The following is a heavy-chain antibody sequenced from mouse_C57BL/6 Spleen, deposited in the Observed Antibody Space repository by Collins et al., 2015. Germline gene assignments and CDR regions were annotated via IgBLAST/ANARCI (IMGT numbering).Heavy chain of an antibody. V-gene: IGHV1-55*01. Sequence: QVQLQQPGAELVKPGASVKMSCKASGYTFTSYWITWVKQRPGQGLEWIGDIYPGSGSTNYNEKFKSKATLTVDTSSSTAYMQLSSLTSEDSAVYYCARWGPHYHGSSYWYFDVWGTGTTVTVSS. CDR2: IYPGSGST. CDR3: ARWGPHYHGSSYWYFDV. J-gene: IGHJ1*03. D-gene: IGHD1-1*01. CDR1: GYTFTSYW.